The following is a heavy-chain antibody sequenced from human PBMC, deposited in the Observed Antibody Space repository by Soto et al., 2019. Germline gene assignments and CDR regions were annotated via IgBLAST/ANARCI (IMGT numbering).Heavy chain of an antibody. J-gene: IGHJ4*02. Sequence: GESLKISCKGSGYSFAGYWITWVRQKPGKGLEWMGRIDPSDSQTYYSPSFRGHVTISVTKSITTVFLQWSSLRASDTAMYYCTRQIYDSDTGPNFQYYFDSSGKGTPVTVSS. CDR2: IDPSDSQT. D-gene: IGHD3-22*01. CDR1: GYSFAGYW. V-gene: IGHV5-10-1*01. CDR3: TRQIYDSDTGPNFQYYFDS.